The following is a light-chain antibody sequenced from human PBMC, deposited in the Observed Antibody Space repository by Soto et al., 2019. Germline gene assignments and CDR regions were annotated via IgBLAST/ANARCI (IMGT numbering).Light chain of an antibody. J-gene: IGKJ4*01. CDR1: QSVSSSY. V-gene: IGKV3-20*01. Sequence: EIVLTQSPGTLSLSPGERATLSCRASQSVSSSYLAWYQQKPGQAPRLLIYGASSRATGIPDRFSGSGSGTDFTRTISRLEPEDVAVYYCQQYGSSLPLTFGGGTKVEIK. CDR3: QQYGSSLPLT. CDR2: GAS.